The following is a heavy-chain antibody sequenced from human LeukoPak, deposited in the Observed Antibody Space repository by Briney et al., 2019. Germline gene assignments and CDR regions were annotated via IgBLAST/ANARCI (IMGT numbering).Heavy chain of an antibody. CDR1: GGSISSSRYY. V-gene: IGHV4-39*01. J-gene: IGHJ4*02. D-gene: IGHD2-2*03. CDR3: ARLDIVVVRFDY. Sequence: PSETLSLTCTVSGGSISSSRYYWGWIRQPPGKGLEWIGSIYYSGSTYYNPSLKSRVTISVDTSNNQFSLMLSSVTAADTAVYYCARLDIVVVRFDYWGQGTLVTVSS. CDR2: IYYSGST.